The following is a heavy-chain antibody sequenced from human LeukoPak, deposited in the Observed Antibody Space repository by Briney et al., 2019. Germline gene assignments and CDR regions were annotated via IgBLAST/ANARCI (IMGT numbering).Heavy chain of an antibody. J-gene: IGHJ4*02. D-gene: IGHD6-19*01. V-gene: IGHV3-7*01. CDR3: ARSSGWYPFPDY. Sequence: GGSLRLSCAASGFTFSSYWMSWVRQAPGKGLQWVASLNQDAGEKHYVDSVKGRFTISRDNAQNSLYLQMNSLRAEDTAVYYCARSSGWYPFPDYWGQGTLVTVSS. CDR2: LNQDAGEK. CDR1: GFTFSSYW.